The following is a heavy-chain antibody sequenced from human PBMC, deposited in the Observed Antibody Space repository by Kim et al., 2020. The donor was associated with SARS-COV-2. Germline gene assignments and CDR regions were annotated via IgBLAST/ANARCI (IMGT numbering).Heavy chain of an antibody. Sequence: GGSLRLSCAASGFTFSGSAIHWVRQASGKGLAWVVRIRSKGNSYAKADAASVRGSFSSSRYDAKNTAYMQMHNLKTEDTAVYYCTSVTETTLAFWVAFD. J-gene: IGHJ3*02. CDR3: TSVTETTLAFWVAFD. CDR2: IRSKGNSYAK. D-gene: IGHD1-1*01. V-gene: IGHV3-73*01. CDR1: GFTFSGSA.